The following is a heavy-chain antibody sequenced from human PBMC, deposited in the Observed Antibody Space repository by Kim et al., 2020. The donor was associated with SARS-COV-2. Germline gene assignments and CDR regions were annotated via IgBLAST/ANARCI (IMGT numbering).Heavy chain of an antibody. D-gene: IGHD1-7*01. CDR3: AKDQELELFFGYYYGMDV. CDR2: ISYDGSNK. CDR1: GFTFSSYG. V-gene: IGHV3-30*18. J-gene: IGHJ6*02. Sequence: GGSLRLSCAASGFTFSSYGMHWVRQAPGKGLEWVAVISYDGSNKYYADSVKGRFTISRDNSKNTLYLQMNSLRAEDTAVYYCAKDQELELFFGYYYGMDVWGQGTTVTASS.